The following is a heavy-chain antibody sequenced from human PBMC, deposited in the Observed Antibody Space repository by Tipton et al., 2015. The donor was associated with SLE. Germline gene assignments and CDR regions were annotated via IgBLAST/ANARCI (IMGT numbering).Heavy chain of an antibody. Sequence: TLSLTCTVSGGSISSYHWSWIRQPPGKGLEWIGYIYYSGSTNYNPSLKSRVTISEDTSKNQFSLKLSSVTAADTAVYYCAGARDTMIVVVITNWGQGTLVTVSS. CDR3: AGARDTMIVVVITN. CDR2: IYYSGST. J-gene: IGHJ4*02. V-gene: IGHV4-59*08. CDR1: GGSISSYH. D-gene: IGHD3-22*01.